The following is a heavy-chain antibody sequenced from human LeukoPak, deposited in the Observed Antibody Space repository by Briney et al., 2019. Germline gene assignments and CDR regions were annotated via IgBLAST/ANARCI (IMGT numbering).Heavy chain of an antibody. J-gene: IGHJ3*02. CDR1: GVTLSSYA. CDR3: ARYIVVVTAIQTDAFDI. D-gene: IGHD2-21*02. Sequence: GGSLRLSCAASGVTLSSYAMSWARQAPGKGLEWVSSISSSGSYIYYADSVKGRFTISRDNARNSLYLQMNSLRAEDTAVYYCARYIVVVTAIQTDAFDIWGQGTMVTVSS. V-gene: IGHV3-21*01. CDR2: ISSSGSYI.